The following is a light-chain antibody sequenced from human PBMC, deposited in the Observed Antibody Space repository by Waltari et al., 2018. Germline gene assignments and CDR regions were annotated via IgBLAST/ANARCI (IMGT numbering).Light chain of an antibody. CDR1: ESVKGNY. J-gene: IGKJ3*01. V-gene: IGKV3-20*01. Sequence: EIVLTQSPGTLSLSPGERATLSCRASESVKGNYLVWYQQKPGQAPRVLIYGSSKRATGIPDRFSGSRSGRDFTLTISRLEPEDFAMYYCQHYDGSPYTFGPGTKLEIK. CDR2: GSS. CDR3: QHYDGSPYT.